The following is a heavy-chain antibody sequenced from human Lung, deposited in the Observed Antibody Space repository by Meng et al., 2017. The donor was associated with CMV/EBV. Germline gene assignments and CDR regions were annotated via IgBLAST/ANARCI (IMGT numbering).Heavy chain of an antibody. D-gene: IGHD2-2*02. CDR3: AKFRGCTEEGTSCYSFYYYYYYGMDV. CDR2: ISGSGGST. J-gene: IGHJ6*02. V-gene: IGHV3-23*01. CDR1: GFTFSSYA. Sequence: GGSLRLXCAASGFTFSSYAMSWVRQAPGKGLEWVSAISGSGGSTYYADSVKGRFTISRDNSKNTLYLQMNSLRAEDTAVYYCAKFRGCTEEGTSCYSFYYYYYYGMDVWXQGTXVTVSS.